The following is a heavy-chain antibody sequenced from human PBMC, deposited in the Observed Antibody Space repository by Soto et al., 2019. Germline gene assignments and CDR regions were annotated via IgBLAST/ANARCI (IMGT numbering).Heavy chain of an antibody. CDR2: IYYSGST. CDR3: ARWPQLEPRFDY. J-gene: IGHJ4*02. V-gene: IGHV4-31*03. D-gene: IGHD1-1*01. Sequence: TSETLSLTCTVSGGSISSGGYYWSWIRQHPGKSLEWIGYIYYSGSTYYNPSLKSRVTISVDTSKNQFSLKLSSVTAADTAVYYCARWPQLEPRFDYWGQGTLVTVSS. CDR1: GGSISSGGYY.